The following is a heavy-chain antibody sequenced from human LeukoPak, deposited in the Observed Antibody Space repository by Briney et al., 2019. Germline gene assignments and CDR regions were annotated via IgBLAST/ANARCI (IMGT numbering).Heavy chain of an antibody. V-gene: IGHV3-21*01. CDR3: ARVSRGGWVIDY. Sequence: GGSLRLSCAASGFTFSSYSMNWVRQAPGKGLEWVSSISSSSSYIYYADSVKGRFTISRDNAKNSLYLQMNSLRAEDTAVYYCARVSRGGWVIDYWGQGTLVTVSS. D-gene: IGHD6-19*01. J-gene: IGHJ4*02. CDR1: GFTFSSYS. CDR2: ISSSSSYI.